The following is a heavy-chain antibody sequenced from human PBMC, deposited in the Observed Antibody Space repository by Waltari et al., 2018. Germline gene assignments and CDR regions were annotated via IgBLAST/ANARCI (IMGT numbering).Heavy chain of an antibody. V-gene: IGHV4-39*01. CDR2: VYYSGRT. CDR3: ARHNNGWHYDILTAYYNL. CDR1: GGSISPHAFH. D-gene: IGHD3-9*01. Sequence: QMQLQESGPGLVKPSETLSLTCSVFGGSISPHAFHWGGIRQPPGAGLEWLGSVYYSGRTYYSPSLKSRVTISIDPSKNQFSLKMESLTAADTAVYYCARHNNGWHYDILTAYYNLWGQGTRVLVSS. J-gene: IGHJ4*02.